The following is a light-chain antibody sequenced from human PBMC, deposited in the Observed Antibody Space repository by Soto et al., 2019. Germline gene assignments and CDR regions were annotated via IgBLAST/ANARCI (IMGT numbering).Light chain of an antibody. CDR2: DVS. CDR3: GSYTGTSSFYV. Sequence: QSALTQPASVSGSPGQSITISCTGANSDIGNYDFVSWYRQHPGEAPKVLIFDVSNRPSGISNRFSGSKSGNTASLTIYGRRAEDEADYFCGSYTGTSSFYVFGTGTKLTVL. V-gene: IGLV2-14*03. CDR1: NSDIGNYDF. J-gene: IGLJ1*01.